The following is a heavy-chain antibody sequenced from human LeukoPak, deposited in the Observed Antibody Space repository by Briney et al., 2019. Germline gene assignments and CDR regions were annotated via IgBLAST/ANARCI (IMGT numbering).Heavy chain of an antibody. V-gene: IGHV4-39*07. D-gene: IGHD6-13*01. CDR3: ARVKAAAAPSLFVRAYYGMDV. CDR2: INHSGST. Sequence: SETLSLTCTVSGGSISSGGYYWSWIRQPPGKGLEWIGEINHSGSTNYNPSLKSRVTISVDTSKNQFSLKLSSVTAADTAVYYCARVKAAAAPSLFVRAYYGMDVWGQGTTVTVSS. CDR1: GGSISSGGYY. J-gene: IGHJ6*02.